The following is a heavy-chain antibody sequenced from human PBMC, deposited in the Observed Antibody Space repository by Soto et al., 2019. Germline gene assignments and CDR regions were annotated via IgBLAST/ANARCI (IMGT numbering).Heavy chain of an antibody. CDR3: TTGRLYGSGSYPRVDAFDI. J-gene: IGHJ3*02. D-gene: IGHD3-10*01. Sequence: GGSLRLSCAASGFTFSNAWMSWVRQAPGKGLEWVGRIKSKTDGGTTDYAAPVKGRFTISRDDSKNTLYLQMNSLKTEDTAVYYWTTGRLYGSGSYPRVDAFDIWGQGTMVTVSS. V-gene: IGHV3-15*01. CDR2: IKSKTDGGTT. CDR1: GFTFSNAW.